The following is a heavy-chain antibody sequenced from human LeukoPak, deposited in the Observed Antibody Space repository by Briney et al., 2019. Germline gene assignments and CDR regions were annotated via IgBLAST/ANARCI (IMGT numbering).Heavy chain of an antibody. CDR2: INPNSGGT. CDR1: GYTFTGYY. J-gene: IGHJ3*02. V-gene: IGHV1-2*02. CDR3: ARAAMPRSGYYYGDAFDI. D-gene: IGHD3-22*01. Sequence: ASVKVSCKASGYTFTGYYMHWVRQAPGQGLEWMGWINPNSGGTNYAQKSQGRVTMTRDTSISTAYMELSRLRSDDTAVYYCARAAMPRSGYYYGDAFDIWGQGTMVTVSS.